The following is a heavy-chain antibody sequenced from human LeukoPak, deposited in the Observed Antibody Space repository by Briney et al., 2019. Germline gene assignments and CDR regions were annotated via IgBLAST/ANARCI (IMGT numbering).Heavy chain of an antibody. V-gene: IGHV3-33*01. CDR1: GFTFSSYG. CDR3: ARVYGGNSRDY. J-gene: IGHJ4*02. D-gene: IGHD4-23*01. Sequence: GGSLRLSCAASGFTFSSYGMHWVRQAPGKGLEWVAVIWYDGSNKYYADSVKGRFTISRDNSKNTLYLQMNSLRAEDTAVYYCARVYGGNSRDYWGQGTLVTVSS. CDR2: IWYDGSNK.